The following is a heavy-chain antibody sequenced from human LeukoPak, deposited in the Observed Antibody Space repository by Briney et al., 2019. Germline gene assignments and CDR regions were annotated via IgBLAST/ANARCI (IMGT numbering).Heavy chain of an antibody. V-gene: IGHV1-2*02. CDR2: INPNSGGT. J-gene: IGHJ5*02. CDR1: GYTFTCYY. CDR3: ARSAIVGATRGLDL. Sequence: ASVKVSCKASGYTFTCYYMHWVRQAPGQGLEWMGWINPNSGGTNYAQKFQGRVTMTRDTSISTAYMELSRLRSDDTAVYYCARSAIVGATRGLDLWGQGTLVTVSS. D-gene: IGHD1-26*01.